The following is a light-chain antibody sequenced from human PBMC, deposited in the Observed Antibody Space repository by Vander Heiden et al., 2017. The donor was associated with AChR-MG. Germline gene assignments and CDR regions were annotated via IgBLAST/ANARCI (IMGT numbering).Light chain of an antibody. Sequence: DIQMTQSPSTLSASVGDRVTITCRASQSISSWLAWYQQKPGKAPKLLIYDASSLESGVPSRFSGSGSGTEFTLTISSRQPDDFANYYCQQYNSYWTFGQGTKVEIK. CDR2: DAS. CDR3: QQYNSYWT. J-gene: IGKJ1*01. CDR1: QSISSW. V-gene: IGKV1-5*01.